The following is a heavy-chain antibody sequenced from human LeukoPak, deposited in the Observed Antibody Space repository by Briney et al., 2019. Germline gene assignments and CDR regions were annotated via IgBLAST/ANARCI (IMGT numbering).Heavy chain of an antibody. CDR3: ASGRYCTNGVCYIGDYFDY. CDR1: GFTFSNYG. D-gene: IGHD2-8*01. J-gene: IGHJ4*02. CDR2: IWSDGSNK. V-gene: IGHV3-33*01. Sequence: PGGSLRLSCTASGFTFSNYGMHWVRQAPGKGLEWVAVIWSDGSNKYYADSVKGRFTISRDNSKNTLYLQMNSLRAEDTALYYSASGRYCTNGVCYIGDYFDYWGQGTLVAVSS.